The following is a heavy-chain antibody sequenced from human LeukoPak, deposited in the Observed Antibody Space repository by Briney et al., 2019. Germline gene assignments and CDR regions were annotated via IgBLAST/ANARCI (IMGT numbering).Heavy chain of an antibody. J-gene: IGHJ4*02. CDR3: ATLGTRYYDSSGYHWGLLDY. D-gene: IGHD3-22*01. CDR1: GFTFSRFS. CDR2: ISSSGTYI. Sequence: GGSLRLSCAASGFTFSRFSMNWVRQAPGKGLEWVSSISSSGTYIYYADSVKGRFTISRDNSKNTLYLQMNTLRAEDTAVYYCATLGTRYYDSSGYHWGLLDYWGQGTLVTVSS. V-gene: IGHV3-21*04.